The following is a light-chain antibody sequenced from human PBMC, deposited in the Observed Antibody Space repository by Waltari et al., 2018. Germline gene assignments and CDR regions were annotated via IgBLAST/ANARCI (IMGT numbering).Light chain of an antibody. CDR3: CSYAGSYTWV. J-gene: IGLJ3*02. CDR2: DVA. Sequence: QSALTQPRSVSGSPGQSSTTSCAGTSRDVGANNYVSLYQHHPGKAPKVVIYDVARRPSGVPDRFTGSRSGNTASLTISGLQADDEADYYCCSYAGSYTWVFGGGTRLTVL. CDR1: SRDVGANNY. V-gene: IGLV2-11*01.